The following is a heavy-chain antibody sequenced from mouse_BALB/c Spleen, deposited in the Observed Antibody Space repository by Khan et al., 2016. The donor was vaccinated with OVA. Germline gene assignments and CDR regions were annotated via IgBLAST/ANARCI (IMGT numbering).Heavy chain of an antibody. CDR3: ARPYYGSAWLAY. CDR1: GFSLTSYG. J-gene: IGHJ3*01. V-gene: IGHV2-9*02. D-gene: IGHD1-1*01. CDR2: LWAGGST. Sequence: QVRLQQSGPGLVAPSQSLSITCTVSGFSLTSYGVHWVRQPPGKGLEWLGVLWAGGSTNYNSALMSRLSISKDNSKNQVFLKMNSLQTDDTAMYYCARPYYGSAWLAYWGQGTLVTVSA.